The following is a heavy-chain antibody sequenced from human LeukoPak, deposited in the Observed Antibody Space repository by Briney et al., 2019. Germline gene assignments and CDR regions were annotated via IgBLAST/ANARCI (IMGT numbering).Heavy chain of an antibody. CDR2: IHYSGSA. CDR1: GGTISSSSNF. V-gene: IGHV4-39*01. D-gene: IGHD2-2*01. J-gene: IGHJ4*02. Sequence: SETLTLTCTVSGGTISSSSNFWGWIRQPPGKGLEWIGSIHYSGSAYYNPSLKSRVTISVDTSKSQFSLKLSSVTAADTAVYYCARLSRELQLLPYCFYGWGQGTLVTVSS. CDR3: ARLSRELQLLPYCFYG.